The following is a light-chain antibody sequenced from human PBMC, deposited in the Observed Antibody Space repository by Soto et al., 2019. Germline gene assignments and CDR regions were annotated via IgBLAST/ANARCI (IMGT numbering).Light chain of an antibody. CDR1: TGAVTSGHY. Sequence: QAVVTQDPSLTVSPGGTFTLTCGSSTGAVTSGHYPYWFQVKPGQAPRTLLYDVNNKHSWTPARFSGSLLGGKAALTLSGAQPEDEADYYCMLSYSGPSIFGRGTQLTVL. J-gene: IGLJ7*01. V-gene: IGLV7-46*01. CDR3: MLSYSGPSI. CDR2: DVN.